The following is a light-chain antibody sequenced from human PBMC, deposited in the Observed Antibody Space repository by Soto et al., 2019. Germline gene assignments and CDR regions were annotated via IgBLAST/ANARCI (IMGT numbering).Light chain of an antibody. CDR3: QQYSNWPHAIT. Sequence: EILLTQSPATLSVSPGERATLSCRATETVSTKLAWLQRKAGQPPRLLIYGSSTRATGVPDRLSGSGSGTEFALIISSLQSEDVAVSYCQQYSNWPHAITFGQGTRLEIK. CDR2: GSS. J-gene: IGKJ5*01. CDR1: ETVSTK. V-gene: IGKV3-15*01.